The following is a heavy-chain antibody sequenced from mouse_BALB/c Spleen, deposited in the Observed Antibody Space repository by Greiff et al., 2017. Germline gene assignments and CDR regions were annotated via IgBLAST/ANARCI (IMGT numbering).Heavy chain of an antibody. CDR3: ARHEGDGNYFAWFAY. V-gene: IGHV1-62-2*01. D-gene: IGHD2-1*01. CDR1: GYTFTEYI. Sequence: QVQLKESGAELVKPGASVKLSCKASGYTFTEYIIHWVKQRSGQGLEWIGWFYPGSGSIKYNEKFKDKATLTADKSSSTVYMELSRLTSEDSAVYFCARHEGDGNYFAWFAYWGQGTLVTVSA. CDR2: FYPGSGSI. J-gene: IGHJ3*01.